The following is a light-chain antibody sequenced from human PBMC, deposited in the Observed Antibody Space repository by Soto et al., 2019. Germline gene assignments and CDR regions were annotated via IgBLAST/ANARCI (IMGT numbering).Light chain of an antibody. CDR1: SSDVGAYNY. V-gene: IGLV2-14*01. J-gene: IGLJ2*01. CDR3: YSYTTSSTRV. Sequence: QSALTQPASVSGSPGQSITISCTGTSSDVGAYNYVSWYQQHPGKAPKLMIYDVSNRPSGVSNRFSGSKSGNMASLTISGLQAEDEADYYCYSYTTSSTRVFGGGTKLTVL. CDR2: DVS.